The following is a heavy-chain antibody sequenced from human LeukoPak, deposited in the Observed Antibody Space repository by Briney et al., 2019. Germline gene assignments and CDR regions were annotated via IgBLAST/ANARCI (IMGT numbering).Heavy chain of an antibody. CDR2: IIPIFGTA. V-gene: IGHV1-69*05. CDR3: ASARSERPRYYFDY. CDR1: GGTFSSYA. D-gene: IGHD1-1*01. J-gene: IGHJ4*02. Sequence: ASVKVSCKASGGTFSSYAISWVRQAPGQGLEWMGGIIPIFGTANYAQKFQGRVTITTDESTSTAYMELSSLRSEDTAVYYCASARSERPRYYFDYWGQGILVTVSS.